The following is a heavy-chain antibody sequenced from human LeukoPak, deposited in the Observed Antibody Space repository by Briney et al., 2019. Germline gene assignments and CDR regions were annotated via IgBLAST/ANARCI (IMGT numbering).Heavy chain of an antibody. CDR2: IIPIFGTA. V-gene: IGHV1-69*06. J-gene: IGHJ6*03. CDR3: ATRAGVAARYYYYYMDV. CDR1: GGTFSSYA. D-gene: IGHD6-6*01. Sequence: ASVKVSCKASGGTFSSYAISWVRQAPGPGLEWMGGIIPIFGTANYAQKFQGRVTITADKSTSTAYMELSSLRSEDTAVYYCATRAGVAARYYYYYMDVWGKGTTVTVSS.